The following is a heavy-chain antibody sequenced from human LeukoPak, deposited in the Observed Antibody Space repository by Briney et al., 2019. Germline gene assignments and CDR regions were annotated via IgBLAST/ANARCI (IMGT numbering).Heavy chain of an antibody. J-gene: IGHJ2*01. CDR1: GGSFSGYY. Sequence: SETLSLTCAVYGGSFSGYYWSWIRQPPGKGLEWIGEINHSGSTNYNPSLKSRVTISVDTSKNQFSLKLSSVTAADTAVYYCARGVTMIVVVIHDWYFDLWGRGTLVTVSS. V-gene: IGHV4-34*01. CDR2: INHSGST. CDR3: ARGVTMIVVVIHDWYFDL. D-gene: IGHD3-22*01.